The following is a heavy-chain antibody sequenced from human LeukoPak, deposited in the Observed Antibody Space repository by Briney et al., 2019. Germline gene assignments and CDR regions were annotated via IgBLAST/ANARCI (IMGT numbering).Heavy chain of an antibody. D-gene: IGHD3-3*01. Sequence: GGSLRLSCAASGFTFSSYAMSWVRQAPGKGLEWVSAISGSGGSTYYADSVKGRFTISRDNSKNTLYLQMNSLRAEDTAVYYCAKMVPNYDFWSGLIPDYFDYWGQGTLVTVSS. J-gene: IGHJ4*02. CDR2: ISGSGGST. CDR1: GFTFSSYA. V-gene: IGHV3-23*01. CDR3: AKMVPNYDFWSGLIPDYFDY.